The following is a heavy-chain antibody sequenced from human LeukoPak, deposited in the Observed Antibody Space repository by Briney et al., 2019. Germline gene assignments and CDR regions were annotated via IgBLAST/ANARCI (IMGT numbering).Heavy chain of an antibody. CDR2: IYYSGSS. CDR1: GGYISSYY. J-gene: IGHJ4*02. CDR3: ARANRYDLYFEH. D-gene: IGHD5-12*01. Sequence: SETLSLTCTVSGGYISSYYWSWIRHPPRQGLEGIGYIYYSGSSNYNPSLKSRVTISVDTSKNQISLKLSSVTAADTAVYYCARANRYDLYFEHWGQRTLVTVSS. V-gene: IGHV4-59*01.